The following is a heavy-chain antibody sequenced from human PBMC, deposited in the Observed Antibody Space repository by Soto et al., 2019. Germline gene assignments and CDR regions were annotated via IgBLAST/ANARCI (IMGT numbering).Heavy chain of an antibody. J-gene: IGHJ4*02. D-gene: IGHD4-17*01. V-gene: IGHV4-59*08. Sequence: SETLSLTCTVSGGSISSYYWSWIRQSPGKGLEWIGYIYYSGSTNYNPSLKSRVTISVETSKNQFSLKLSSVTAADTAVYYCARHLYGDYIFDYWGQGTLVTVSS. CDR1: GGSISSYY. CDR3: ARHLYGDYIFDY. CDR2: IYYSGST.